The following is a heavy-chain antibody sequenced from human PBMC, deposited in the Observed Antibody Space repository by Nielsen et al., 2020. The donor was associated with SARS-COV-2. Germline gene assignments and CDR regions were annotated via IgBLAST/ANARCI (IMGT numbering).Heavy chain of an antibody. CDR2: ISSRGGSS. Sequence: GESLKISCTVSGFTFSSYGMSWVRQAPGKGLEWVSGISSRGGSSYYADPVKGRFTISRDNSKDTLYLQMNSLRAEDTALYYCVKGEIYSFADQLFDYWGQGTLVTVSS. CDR3: VKGEIYSFADQLFDY. J-gene: IGHJ4*02. D-gene: IGHD2-15*01. V-gene: IGHV3-23*01. CDR1: GFTFSSYG.